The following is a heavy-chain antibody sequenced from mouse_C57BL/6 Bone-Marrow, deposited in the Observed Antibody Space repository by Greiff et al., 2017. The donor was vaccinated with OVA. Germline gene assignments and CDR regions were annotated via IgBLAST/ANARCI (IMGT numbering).Heavy chain of an antibody. Sequence: EVKLVESGGGLVKPGGSLKLSCAASGFTFSSYAMSWVRQTPEKRLEWVATISDGGSYTYYPDNVKGRFTISRDNAKNNLYLQMSHLKSEDTAMYYCARWETSMDYWGQGTSVTVSS. D-gene: IGHD4-1*01. CDR3: ARWETSMDY. CDR1: GFTFSSYA. J-gene: IGHJ4*01. V-gene: IGHV5-4*03. CDR2: ISDGGSYT.